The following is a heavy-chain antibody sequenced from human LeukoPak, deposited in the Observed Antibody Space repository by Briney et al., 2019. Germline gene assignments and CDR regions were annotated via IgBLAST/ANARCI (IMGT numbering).Heavy chain of an antibody. V-gene: IGHV3-9*01. CDR2: ISYSSATI. Sequence: GGSLRLSCAASGFTFDEYAMHWVRQAPGKGLEWVSGISYSSATIGYADSVKGRFTISRDNAKNSLYLQMNSLRAEDTAVYYCARVDRVAAAGSAFDYWGQGTLVTVSS. D-gene: IGHD6-13*01. CDR3: ARVDRVAAAGSAFDY. J-gene: IGHJ4*02. CDR1: GFTFDEYA.